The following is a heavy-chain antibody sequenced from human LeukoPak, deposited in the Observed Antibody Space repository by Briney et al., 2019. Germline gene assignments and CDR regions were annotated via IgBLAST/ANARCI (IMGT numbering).Heavy chain of an antibody. CDR2: ISGSGGST. CDR1: GFTFSSYA. J-gene: IGHJ4*02. D-gene: IGHD2-21*02. CDR3: AKVLAYCGGDCSDFDY. Sequence: GGSLRLSCAASGFTFSSYAMSWVRQAPGKGLEWVSAISGSGGSTYYADSVKGRFTISRDNSKNTLYLQMNSLRAEDTAVYYCAKVLAYCGGDCSDFDYWGQGTLVTVSS. V-gene: IGHV3-23*01.